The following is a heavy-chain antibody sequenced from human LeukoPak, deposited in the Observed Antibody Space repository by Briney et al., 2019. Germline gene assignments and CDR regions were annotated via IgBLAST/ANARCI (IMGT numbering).Heavy chain of an antibody. J-gene: IGHJ4*02. Sequence: GASVKVSCKASGGTFSSYAISWVRQAPGQGLEWMGGIIPIFGTANYAQKFQGRVTITADESTSTAYMELSSLRSEDTAVYYCAISVHGILTGFVPSRYWGQGTLATVSS. CDR3: AISVHGILTGFVPSRY. D-gene: IGHD3-9*01. CDR1: GGTFSSYA. V-gene: IGHV1-69*13. CDR2: IIPIFGTA.